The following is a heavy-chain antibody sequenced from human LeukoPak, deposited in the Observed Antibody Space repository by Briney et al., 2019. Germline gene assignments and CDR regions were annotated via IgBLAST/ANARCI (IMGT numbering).Heavy chain of an antibody. J-gene: IGHJ3*02. CDR2: INPNSGGT. CDR1: GYTFTGYY. CDR3: ARDGLWGHDAFDI. V-gene: IGHV1-2*02. Sequence: GSAVPVSCKASGYTFTGYYMHGLGQAPRQELDWMGWINPNSGGTNYAQKFQGRVTMTRDTSISTAYMELSSLRSEDTAVYYCARDGLWGHDAFDIWGQGTMVTVSS. D-gene: IGHD5-18*01.